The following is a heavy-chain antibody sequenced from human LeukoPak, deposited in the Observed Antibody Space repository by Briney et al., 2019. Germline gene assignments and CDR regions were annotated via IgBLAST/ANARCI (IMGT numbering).Heavy chain of an antibody. J-gene: IGHJ5*02. CDR2: MNPNSGNT. V-gene: IGHV1-8*03. Sequence: ASVKVSCRASGYTFTSYDINWVRQATGQGLEWIGWMNPNSGNTGYAQKFQGRVTITRNTSISTAYMELSSLRSEDTAVYYCAREASGGRKQGWFDPWGQGTLVTVSS. D-gene: IGHD2-15*01. CDR3: AREASGGRKQGWFDP. CDR1: GYTFTSYD.